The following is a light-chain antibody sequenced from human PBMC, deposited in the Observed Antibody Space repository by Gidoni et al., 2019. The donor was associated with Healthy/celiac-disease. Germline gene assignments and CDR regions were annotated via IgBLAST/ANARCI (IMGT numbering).Light chain of an antibody. CDR1: QSVSSSY. Sequence: EIVLTESPGTLALSPGERATLSCRASQSVSSSYLAWYQQQPGQAPRLLLSGASRRATGIPDRFSGSGSGTDFTLTISGLEPAAFAVYSCQQYGSSPGTFGHGTKVEIK. J-gene: IGKJ1*01. CDR3: QQYGSSPGT. CDR2: GAS. V-gene: IGKV3-20*01.